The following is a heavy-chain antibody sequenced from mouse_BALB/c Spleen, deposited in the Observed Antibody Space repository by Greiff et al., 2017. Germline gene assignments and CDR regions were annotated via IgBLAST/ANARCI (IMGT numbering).Heavy chain of an antibody. CDR3: ARRGITTRGYFDY. V-gene: IGHV5-6*02. CDR1: GFTFSSYG. D-gene: IGHD2-4*01. Sequence: EVMLVESGGDLVKPGGSLKLSCAASGFTFSSYGMSWVRQTPDKRLEWVATISSGGSYTYYPDSVKGRFTISRYNAKNTLYLQMSSLKSEDTAMYYCARRGITTRGYFDYWGQGTTLTVSS. J-gene: IGHJ2*01. CDR2: ISSGGSYT.